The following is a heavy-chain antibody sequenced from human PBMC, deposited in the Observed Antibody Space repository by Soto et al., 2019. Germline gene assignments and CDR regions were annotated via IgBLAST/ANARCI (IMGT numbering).Heavy chain of an antibody. V-gene: IGHV3-74*01. CDR2: INTDGSST. Sequence: EVQLVESGGGLVQSGGSLRLSCAASGFTFTSYWMNWVRQAPGKGLVWVSRINTDGSSTTYADSVKGRFTISRDNAKNTVYLQMTSLRAEDTAVYYCAREYGSYSGLDYWGHGTLVTVSS. D-gene: IGHD2-2*03. CDR3: AREYGSYSGLDY. J-gene: IGHJ4*01. CDR1: GFTFTSYW.